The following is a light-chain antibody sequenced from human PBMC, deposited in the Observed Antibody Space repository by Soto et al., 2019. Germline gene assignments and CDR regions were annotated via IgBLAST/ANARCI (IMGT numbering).Light chain of an antibody. CDR2: AAS. CDR1: QGISSW. Sequence: DLQMTQSPSSVSASVGDRLTITCRASQGISSWLAWYQQTPGKAPKLLIYAASSLQSGYKSRFSGSGSGTDFTLSISSLQPEDCATYYWQQTRSFPLTFGGGTKVEIK. CDR3: QQTRSFPLT. V-gene: IGKV1-12*01. J-gene: IGKJ4*02.